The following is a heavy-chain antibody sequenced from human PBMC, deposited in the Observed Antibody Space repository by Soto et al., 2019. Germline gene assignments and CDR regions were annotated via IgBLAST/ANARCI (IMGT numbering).Heavy chain of an antibody. CDR3: QRYPRYSSGWYHPGAGWFDH. Sequence: PGESLSLTCAVYGGSFSGYYWSWIRQPPGKGLEWVGEISHSGSTNYNPYRTSRVTRSVDTHKIQLPPKLSCVTAEDTAEYYCQRYPRYSSGWYHPGAGWFDHWGQGTLVTVSS. CDR1: GGSFSGYY. V-gene: IGHV4-34*01. J-gene: IGHJ5*02. CDR2: ISHSGST. D-gene: IGHD6-19*01.